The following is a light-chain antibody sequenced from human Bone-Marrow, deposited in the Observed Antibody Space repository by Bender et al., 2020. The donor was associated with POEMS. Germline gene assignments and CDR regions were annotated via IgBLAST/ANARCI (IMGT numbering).Light chain of an antibody. V-gene: IGLV3-25*03. CDR2: KDT. CDR1: LLAKQY. Sequence: SYDLTQPPSVSVSPGQTASITCSGDLLAKQYVYWYQQRSGQAPVLLIYKDTERPSGIPERFSGSNSGTTVTLTISGVQAEDEADYYCQSVDSSGTSFSWVFGGGTKLTVL. CDR3: QSVDSSGTSFSWV. J-gene: IGLJ3*02.